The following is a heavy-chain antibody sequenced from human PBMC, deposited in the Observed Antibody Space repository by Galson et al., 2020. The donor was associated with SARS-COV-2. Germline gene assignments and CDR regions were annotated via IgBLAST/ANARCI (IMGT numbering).Heavy chain of an antibody. V-gene: IGHV2-5*02. CDR3: AHLSSGYYFYYFDY. D-gene: IGHD3-22*01. CDR1: GFSLSTSGVG. J-gene: IGHJ4*02. CDR2: IYWDDDK. Sequence: SGPTLVTPTQTLTLTCTFSGFSLSTSGVGVGWIRQPPGKALEWLALIYWDDDKRYSPSLKSRLTITKDTSKNQVVLTMTNMDPVDTATYYCAHLSSGYYFYYFDYWGQGTLVTVSS.